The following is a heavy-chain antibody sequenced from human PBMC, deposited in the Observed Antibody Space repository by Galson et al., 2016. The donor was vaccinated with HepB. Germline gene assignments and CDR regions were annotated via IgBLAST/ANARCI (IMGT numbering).Heavy chain of an antibody. CDR2: ISYDGRNK. CDR3: AREDYGDNGYFDY. D-gene: IGHD4-17*01. V-gene: IGHV3-30*04. J-gene: IGHJ4*02. Sequence: SLRLSCAGSGFTFGNYALHWVRQAPGKGLQWVAVISYDGRNKYYADSVKGRFTISRDNPKNTLYLQMNSLRAEDTAVYYCAREDYGDNGYFDYWAQGTLVTVSS. CDR1: GFTFGNYA.